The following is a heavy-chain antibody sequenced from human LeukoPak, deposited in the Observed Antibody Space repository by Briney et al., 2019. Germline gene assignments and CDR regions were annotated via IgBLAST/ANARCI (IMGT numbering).Heavy chain of an antibody. CDR3: AKVLPPWEDEYYFDY. J-gene: IGHJ4*02. Sequence: GGSLRLSCAASGFTFSSYAMSWVRQAPGKRLEWVSAISGSGGSTYYADSVKGRLTISRDNSKNTLYPQMNSLRAEDTAVYYCAKVLPPWEDEYYFDYWGQGTLVTVSS. CDR2: ISGSGGST. D-gene: IGHD1-26*01. V-gene: IGHV3-23*01. CDR1: GFTFSSYA.